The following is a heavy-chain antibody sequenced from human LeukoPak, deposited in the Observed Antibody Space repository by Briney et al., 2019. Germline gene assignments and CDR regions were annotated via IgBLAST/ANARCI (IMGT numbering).Heavy chain of an antibody. CDR1: GFTFSSYG. CDR2: IWYAGSNK. D-gene: IGHD5-24*01. J-gene: IGHJ4*02. CDR3: ARAFDGYSPFDY. V-gene: IGHV3-33*01. Sequence: GRSLRLSCAASGFTFSSYGMHWVRQAPGKGLEWVAVIWYAGSNKYYADSVKGRFTISRDNSKNTLYLQMNSLRAEDTAVYYCARAFDGYSPFDYWGQGTLVTVSS.